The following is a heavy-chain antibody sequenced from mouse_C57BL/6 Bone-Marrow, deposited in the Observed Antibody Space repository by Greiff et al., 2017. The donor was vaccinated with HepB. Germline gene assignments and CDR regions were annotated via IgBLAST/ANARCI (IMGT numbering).Heavy chain of an antibody. CDR2: IWTGGGT. CDR1: GFSLTSYA. D-gene: IGHD1-1*01. V-gene: IGHV2-9-1*01. J-gene: IGHJ2*01. CDR3: ARTLNYYGSSLYYFDY. Sequence: QVQLQQSGPGLVAPSQSLSITCTVSGFSLTSYAISWVRQPPGKGLEWLGVIWTGGGTNYNSALKSRLSISKDNSKSQVFLKMNSLQTDDTARYYCARTLNYYGSSLYYFDYWGQGTTLTVSS.